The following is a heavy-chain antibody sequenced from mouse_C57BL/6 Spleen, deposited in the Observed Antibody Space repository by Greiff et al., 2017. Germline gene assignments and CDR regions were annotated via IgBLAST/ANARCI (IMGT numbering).Heavy chain of an antibody. CDR1: GYTFTSYT. Sequence: QVQLQQSGAELARPGASVKMSCKASGYTFTSYTMHWVKQRPGQGLEWIGYINPSSGYTKYNQKFKDKATLTADKSSSTAYMQLSSLTSEDSAVYYCAHDGYYGNYFDYWGQGTTLTVSS. V-gene: IGHV1-4*01. D-gene: IGHD2-3*01. CDR2: INPSSGYT. J-gene: IGHJ2*01. CDR3: AHDGYYGNYFDY.